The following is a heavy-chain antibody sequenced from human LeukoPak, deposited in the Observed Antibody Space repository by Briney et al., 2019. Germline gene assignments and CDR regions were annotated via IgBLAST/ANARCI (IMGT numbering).Heavy chain of an antibody. Sequence: AGGSLRLSCAASGFTFSSYSMSWVRQAPGKGLEWVSFISSSSSSIYYADSVKGRFTISRDNAKSSLYLQMNSLRAEDTAVYYCAKGGLVGATKRGTFDCWGQGTLVTVSS. CDR2: ISSSSSSI. V-gene: IGHV3-21*01. CDR1: GFTFSSYS. D-gene: IGHD1-26*01. CDR3: AKGGLVGATKRGTFDC. J-gene: IGHJ4*02.